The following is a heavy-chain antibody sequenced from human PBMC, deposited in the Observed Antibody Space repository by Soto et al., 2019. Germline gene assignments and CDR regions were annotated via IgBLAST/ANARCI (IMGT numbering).Heavy chain of an antibody. Sequence: QVQLVESGGGVVQPGRSLRLSCAASGFTFSSYGMHWVGQAPGKGLEWVAVIWYDGSNKYYADSVKGRFTISRDNSKNTLYLQMNSLRAEDTAMYYCARGYYYDSSGYPPFDYWGQGTLVTVSS. D-gene: IGHD3-22*01. CDR1: GFTFSSYG. V-gene: IGHV3-33*01. J-gene: IGHJ4*02. CDR2: IWYDGSNK. CDR3: ARGYYYDSSGYPPFDY.